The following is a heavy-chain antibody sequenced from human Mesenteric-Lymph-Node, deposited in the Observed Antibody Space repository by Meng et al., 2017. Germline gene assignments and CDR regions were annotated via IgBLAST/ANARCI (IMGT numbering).Heavy chain of an antibody. CDR3: ASWDYYYGSGSYGLSYYFDY. CDR1: GFKFNSYA. D-gene: IGHD3-10*01. V-gene: IGHV3-66*02. Sequence: GESLKISCLGSGFKFNSYAMSWVRQAPGKGLEWVSVIYSGGSTYYADSVKGRFTISRDNSKNTLYLQMNSLRAEDTAVYYCASWDYYYGSGSYGLSYYFDYWGQGTLVTVSS. J-gene: IGHJ4*02. CDR2: IYSGGST.